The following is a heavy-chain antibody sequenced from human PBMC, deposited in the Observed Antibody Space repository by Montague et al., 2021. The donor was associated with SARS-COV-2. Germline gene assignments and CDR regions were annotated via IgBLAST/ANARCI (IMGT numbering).Heavy chain of an antibody. J-gene: IGHJ4*02. Sequence: SETLSLTCAVSGGSISSGNWWSWVRQPPGKGLEWIGEIYHSGSTXYHPSLKSRVTISLDKSKNQFSLNLGSATAADTAVYYCARFFSSWTDWGQGTLVTVSS. CDR3: ARFFSSWTD. CDR1: GGSISSGNW. CDR2: IYHSGST. D-gene: IGHD6-13*01. V-gene: IGHV4-4*02.